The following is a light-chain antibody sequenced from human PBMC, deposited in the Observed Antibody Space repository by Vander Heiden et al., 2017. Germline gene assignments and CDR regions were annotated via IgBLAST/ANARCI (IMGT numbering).Light chain of an antibody. V-gene: IGKV3-15*01. Sequence: IVMTHSPATLPVSPGERAPLSGRASQRVSSNLAWYQQKPGQAPRLLIYGASTRATGIPARFSGSGSGTDFTLTISSLQSEDFAVYYCQQYNNWPPWTFGQGTKVEIK. CDR3: QQYNNWPPWT. CDR1: QRVSSN. CDR2: GAS. J-gene: IGKJ1*01.